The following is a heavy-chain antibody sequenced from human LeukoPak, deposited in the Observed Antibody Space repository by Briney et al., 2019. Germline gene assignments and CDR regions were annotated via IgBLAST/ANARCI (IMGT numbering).Heavy chain of an antibody. V-gene: IGHV3-30-3*01. CDR3: ARVKGGIAAAGNYFDY. CDR1: GFAFSSYA. CDR2: VSYDGGSK. Sequence: GRSLRLSCAASGFAFSSYAMHWVRQGPGKGLEWVALVSYDGGSKYYADSVKGRITISRDNSKNTLHLQMSSLRTEDTAVYYCARVKGGIAAAGNYFDYWGQGTLVTVSS. J-gene: IGHJ4*02. D-gene: IGHD6-13*01.